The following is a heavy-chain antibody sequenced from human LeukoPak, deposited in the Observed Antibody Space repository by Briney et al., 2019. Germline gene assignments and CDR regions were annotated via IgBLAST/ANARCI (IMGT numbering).Heavy chain of an antibody. Sequence: ASVKVSCKASAYTFTGYYMHWVRQAPGQGLEWMGWINPNSGGTNYAQKFQGRVTMTRDTSISTAYMELSRLRSDDTAVYYCARDVGVYCSSTSCSDYWGQGTLVTVSS. CDR3: ARDVGVYCSSTSCSDY. CDR1: AYTFTGYY. CDR2: INPNSGGT. D-gene: IGHD2-2*01. V-gene: IGHV1-2*02. J-gene: IGHJ4*02.